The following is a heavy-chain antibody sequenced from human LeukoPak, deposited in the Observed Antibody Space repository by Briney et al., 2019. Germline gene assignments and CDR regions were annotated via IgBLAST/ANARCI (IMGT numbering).Heavy chain of an antibody. CDR1: GFTFSNYG. CDR2: IYYDGSSK. Sequence: GGSLRLSCAASGFTFSNYGIHWVRQAPGKGLEWVAFIYYDGSSKYYADSVKGRFTISRDNSKNTVYLQMNSLRGEDTAVYYCRDPFDYWGQGTLVTVSS. J-gene: IGHJ4*02. CDR3: RDPFDY. V-gene: IGHV3-30*02.